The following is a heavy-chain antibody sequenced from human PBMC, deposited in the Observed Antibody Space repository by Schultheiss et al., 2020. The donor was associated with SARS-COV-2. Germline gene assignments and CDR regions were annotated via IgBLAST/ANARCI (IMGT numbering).Heavy chain of an antibody. D-gene: IGHD4-23*01. Sequence: SETLSLTCAVYGGSFSGYYWSWIRQPPGKGLEWIGEIKHSGSTNYNPSLKSRVTISVDKSKNQFSLKLSSVTAADTAVYYCARLYGGYPNPRYYYYGMDVWGQGTTVTVSS. CDR3: ARLYGGYPNPRYYYYGMDV. CDR1: GGSFSGYY. J-gene: IGHJ6*02. CDR2: IKHSGST. V-gene: IGHV4-34*01.